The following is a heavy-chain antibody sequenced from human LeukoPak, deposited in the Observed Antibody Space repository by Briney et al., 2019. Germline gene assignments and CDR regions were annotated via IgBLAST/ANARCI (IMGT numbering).Heavy chain of an antibody. CDR1: GYSFTSYW. D-gene: IGHD1-26*01. CDR2: IYPGDSDT. V-gene: IGHV5-51*01. J-gene: IGHJ4*02. Sequence: GESLKISCQGSGYSFTSYWIGWVRQMPGKGLEWMGIIYPGDSDTRYSPSFQGQVTISADKSISTAYLQWSSLRSEDTAVYYCACAVRVGATERDYWGQGTLVTASS. CDR3: ACAVRVGATERDY.